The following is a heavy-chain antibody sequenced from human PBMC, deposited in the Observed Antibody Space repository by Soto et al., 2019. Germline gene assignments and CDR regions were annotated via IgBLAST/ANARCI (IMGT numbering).Heavy chain of an antibody. V-gene: IGHV1-69*01. Sequence: QVQLVQSGAEVKKPGSSVKVSCKASGGNFSSYAISWVRQAPGQGLEWMGGIIPIFGTANYAQQFQGRVTITADESMSTAYMELSSLRSEDTAVYYCARGGMDTIKCSFDYWGQGTLVTFSS. CDR1: GGNFSSYA. J-gene: IGHJ4*02. CDR3: ARGGMDTIKCSFDY. D-gene: IGHD5-18*01. CDR2: IIPIFGTA.